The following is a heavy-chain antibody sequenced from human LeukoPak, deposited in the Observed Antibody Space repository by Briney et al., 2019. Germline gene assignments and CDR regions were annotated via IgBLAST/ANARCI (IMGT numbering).Heavy chain of an antibody. CDR2: ISAYNGNT. CDR3: ARDSEDFWSGYGEYYFDY. V-gene: IGHV1-18*01. CDR1: GYTFTSYG. Sequence: ASVKVSCKASGYTFTSYGISWVRQAPGQGLEWMGWISAYNGNTNYARKLQGRVTMTTDTSTSTAYMELRSLRSDDTAVYYCARDSEDFWSGYGEYYFDYWGQGTLVTVSS. D-gene: IGHD3-3*01. J-gene: IGHJ4*02.